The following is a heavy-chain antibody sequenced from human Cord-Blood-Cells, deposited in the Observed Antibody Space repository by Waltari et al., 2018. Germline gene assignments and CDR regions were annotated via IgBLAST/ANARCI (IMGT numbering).Heavy chain of an antibody. CDR1: GFTFSSYS. D-gene: IGHD2-8*02. CDR2: ISSSSSYI. V-gene: IGHV3-21*01. CDR3: AREVDLIVLVVYAIPTFDY. J-gene: IGHJ4*02. Sequence: AASGFTFSSYSMNWVRQAPGKGLEWVSSISSSSSYIYYADSVKGRFTISKDNAKNSLYLQMNSLRAEDTAVYYCAREVDLIVLVVYAIPTFDYWGQGTLVTVSS.